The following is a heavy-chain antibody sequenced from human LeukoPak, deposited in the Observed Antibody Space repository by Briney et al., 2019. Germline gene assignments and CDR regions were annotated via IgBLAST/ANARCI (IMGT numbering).Heavy chain of an antibody. J-gene: IGHJ4*02. CDR3: AKDGGDYQFDY. CDR1: GFTFSRYE. D-gene: IGHD4-17*01. V-gene: IGHV3-23*01. CDR2: VSGRAIRT. Sequence: PGGSLRLSCAASGFTFSRYELNWVRQAPGKGLEWVSAVSGRAIRTNYADSVKGRFTISRDNSKNTLYLQMNSLRAEDTAVYYCAKDGGDYQFDYWGQGTLVTVSS.